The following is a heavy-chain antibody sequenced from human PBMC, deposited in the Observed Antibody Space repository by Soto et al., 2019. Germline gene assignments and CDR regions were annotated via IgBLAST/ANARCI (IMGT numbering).Heavy chain of an antibody. CDR3: AQDIAAAAPLSCFDY. D-gene: IGHD6-13*01. CDR1: GFTFSSYA. V-gene: IGHV3-23*01. Sequence: EVQLLESGGGLVQPGGSLRLSCAASGFTFSSYAMSWVRQAPGKGLEWVSAISGSGGSTYYADSVKGRFTISRDNSKNALYRQMNSLRAEDTAVYYCAQDIAAAAPLSCFDYWGQGTLVTVSS. J-gene: IGHJ4*02. CDR2: ISGSGGST.